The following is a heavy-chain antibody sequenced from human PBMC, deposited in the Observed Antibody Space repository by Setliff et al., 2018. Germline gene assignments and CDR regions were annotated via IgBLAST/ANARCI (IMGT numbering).Heavy chain of an antibody. V-gene: IGHV2-70*12. CDR3: AHKYGDYIRYFRH. J-gene: IGHJ1*01. CDR2: IDWDDAK. CDR1: GFSLTASGMC. Sequence: SGPTLVNPTQTLTLTCAFSGFSLTASGMCVTWIRQPPGKTLEWLARIDWDDAKDYSPALKSRPTITKDTSKNQVVLTLTNMDPVDTATYYCAHKYGDYIRYFRHWGQGTLVTVSS. D-gene: IGHD4-17*01.